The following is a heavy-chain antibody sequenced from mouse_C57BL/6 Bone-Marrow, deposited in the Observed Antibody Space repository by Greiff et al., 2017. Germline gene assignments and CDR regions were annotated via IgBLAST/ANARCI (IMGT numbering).Heavy chain of an antibody. J-gene: IGHJ1*03. CDR1: GYTFTNYW. CDR2: IYPGGGYT. CDR3: AIGLLRWYFDV. D-gene: IGHD1-1*01. V-gene: IGHV1-63*01. Sequence: VQLQQSGAELVRPGTSVKMSCKASGYTFTNYWIGWAKQRPGQGLEWIGDIYPGGGYTNYNGKFKGKATLTADKSSSTAYMQFSSLTSEDSAIYYFAIGLLRWYFDVWGTGTTVTVSS.